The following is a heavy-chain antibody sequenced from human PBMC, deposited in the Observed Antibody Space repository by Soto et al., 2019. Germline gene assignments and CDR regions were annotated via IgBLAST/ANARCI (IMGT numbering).Heavy chain of an antibody. CDR1: GFSLSTSGVG. V-gene: IGHV2-5*02. J-gene: IGHJ4*02. CDR2: IYWDDDK. CDR3: AHRQRTVYFDY. D-gene: IGHD4-17*01. Sequence: QITLKESGPTLVKPTQTLTLTCTFSGFSLSTSGVGVGWIRQPPGKALEWLALIYWDDDKRYSPSLKSRLTITVXTSKNQVVLTMTNMDPVDTATYYCAHRQRTVYFDYWGQGTLVTVSS.